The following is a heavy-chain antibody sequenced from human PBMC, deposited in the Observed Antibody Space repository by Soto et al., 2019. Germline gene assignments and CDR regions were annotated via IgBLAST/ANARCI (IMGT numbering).Heavy chain of an antibody. CDR2: IIPIFGTA. V-gene: IGHV1-69*13. CDR3: AKDRDKYQLQCSGLDY. CDR1: GGTFSSYA. Sequence: ASVKVSCKASGGTFSSYAISWVRQAPGQGLEWMGGIIPIFGTANYAQKFQGRVTITADESTSTAYMELSSLRSEDTAVYFCAKDRDKYQLQCSGLDYWGQGTLVTVSS. J-gene: IGHJ4*01. D-gene: IGHD3-10*02.